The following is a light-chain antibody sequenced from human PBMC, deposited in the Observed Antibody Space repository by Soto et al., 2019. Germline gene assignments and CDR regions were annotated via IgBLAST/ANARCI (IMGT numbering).Light chain of an antibody. Sequence: EIVLTQCPPTLSLPPGERATLSFRAIQSVSCNYLAWYQQKPGQAPRLLIYAASSMASDVPARFSGGGSETEFTLTISRLQSEDFAVYFCQQCNSWPMRTFGQGTKVDIK. V-gene: IGKV3-15*01. J-gene: IGKJ1*01. CDR3: QQCNSWPMRT. CDR2: AAS. CDR1: QSVSCNY.